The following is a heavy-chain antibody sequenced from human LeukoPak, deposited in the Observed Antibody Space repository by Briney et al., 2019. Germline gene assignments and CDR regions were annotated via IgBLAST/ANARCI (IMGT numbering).Heavy chain of an antibody. V-gene: IGHV3-11*01. CDR3: AREGQGDYYDSSGLLGPGPFDY. CDR2: ISSSGSTI. Sequence: GSLRLSCAASGFTFSDYYMSWIRQAPGKGLEWVSYISSSGSTIYYADSVKGRFTISRDNAKNSLYLQMNSLRAEDTAVYYCAREGQGDYYDSSGLLGPGPFDYWGQGTLVTVSS. CDR1: GFTFSDYY. J-gene: IGHJ4*02. D-gene: IGHD3-22*01.